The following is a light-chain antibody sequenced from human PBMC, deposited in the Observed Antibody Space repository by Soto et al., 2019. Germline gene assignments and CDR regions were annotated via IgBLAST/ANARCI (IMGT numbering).Light chain of an antibody. CDR3: QSYDSSLSGYV. J-gene: IGLJ1*01. V-gene: IGLV1-40*01. CDR2: ENN. Sequence: QSLLTQPPSVSEPPGQRVTISCTGSSSNIGAGYEAHWYQQVPGTAPKLLIYENNNRPSGVPDRFSGSKSGTSASLAITGLQAEDEAEYYCQSYDSSLSGYVFGTGTKVT. CDR1: SSNIGAGYE.